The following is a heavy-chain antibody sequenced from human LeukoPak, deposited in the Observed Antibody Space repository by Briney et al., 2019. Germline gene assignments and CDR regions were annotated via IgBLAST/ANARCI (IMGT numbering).Heavy chain of an antibody. CDR2: INHSGST. CDR1: GGSFSGYF. Sequence: SETLSLTCAVYGGSFSGYFWNWLRQSPGKGLEWIGEINHSGSTSHNASLKGRVTISVDTSKSQFSLRLNSVTAADTAVYYCARRVRSGDYRLDYWGQGTLVTVSS. CDR3: ARRVRSGDYRLDY. J-gene: IGHJ4*02. V-gene: IGHV4-34*01. D-gene: IGHD4-17*01.